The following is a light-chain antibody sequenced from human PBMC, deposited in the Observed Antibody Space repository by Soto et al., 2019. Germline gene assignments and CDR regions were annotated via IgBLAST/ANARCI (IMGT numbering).Light chain of an antibody. J-gene: IGKJ5*01. V-gene: IGKV1-12*01. CDR3: QQANSFPT. CDR1: QSVSYW. Sequence: DIQMTQSPSTLSTSVGARVTITCRATQSVSYWLAWYQQKPGKAPRLLMYVASSLQSGVPSRFSGSGSGTDFTLTISSLQPEDFATYYCQQANSFPTFGQGTRLEIK. CDR2: VAS.